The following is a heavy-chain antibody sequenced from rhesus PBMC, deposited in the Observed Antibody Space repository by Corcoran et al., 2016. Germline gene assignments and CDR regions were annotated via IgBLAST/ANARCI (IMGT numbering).Heavy chain of an antibody. CDR1: GVTFSSYW. CDR3: AKAPGGYSYTFDY. J-gene: IGHJ4*01. D-gene: IGHD5-12*01. CDR2: INSGGGNT. V-gene: IGHV3S25*01. Sequence: EVQLVESGGGLAKPGGSLRLSCAASGVTFSSYWMNWVRQAPRKGLDRVLGINSGGGNTDYADSVKGRFTSSRDNSKNTLSLQMNSLRAEDTAVYYCAKAPGGYSYTFDYWGQGVLVTVSS.